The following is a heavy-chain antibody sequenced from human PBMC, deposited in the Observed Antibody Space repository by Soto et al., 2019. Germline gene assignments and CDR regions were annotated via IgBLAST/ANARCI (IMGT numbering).Heavy chain of an antibody. CDR2: ISYDGSNK. Sequence: WWSLRLSCSASVFTFSSYAMHWVRQAPGKGLEWVAVISYDGSNKYYADSVKGRFTISRDNSKNTLYLQMNSLRAEDTAVYYCARTMVRGVITRAFDSWG. CDR3: ARTMVRGVITRAFDS. V-gene: IGHV3-30-3*01. J-gene: IGHJ3*02. D-gene: IGHD3-10*01. CDR1: VFTFSSYA.